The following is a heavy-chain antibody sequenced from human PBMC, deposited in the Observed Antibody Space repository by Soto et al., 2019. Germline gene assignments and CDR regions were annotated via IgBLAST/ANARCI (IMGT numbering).Heavy chain of an antibody. J-gene: IGHJ6*02. D-gene: IGHD3-16*01. CDR3: ARLLVQVGWSTYYYYGMDV. CDR2: IYYSGST. V-gene: IGHV4-39*01. CDR1: GGSISSSSYY. Sequence: KPSETLSLTCTVSGGSISSSSYYWGWIRQPPGKGLEWIGSIYYSGSTYYNPSLKSRVTISVDTSKNQFSLKLSSVTAADTAVYYCARLLVQVGWSTYYYYGMDVWGQGTTVTVSS.